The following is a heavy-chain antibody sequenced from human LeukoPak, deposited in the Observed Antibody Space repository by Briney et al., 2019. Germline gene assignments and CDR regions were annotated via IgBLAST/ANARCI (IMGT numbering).Heavy chain of an antibody. CDR2: INHSGST. J-gene: IGHJ4*02. CDR1: GGSFSGYY. Sequence: SQTLSLTCAVYGGSFSGYYWSWIRQPPGKGLECIGEINHSGSTNYNPSLKSRVTISVDTSKNQFSLKLSSVTAADTAVYYCARAGYSSGWYLPYWGQGTLVTVSS. CDR3: ARAGYSSGWYLPY. V-gene: IGHV4-34*01. D-gene: IGHD6-19*01.